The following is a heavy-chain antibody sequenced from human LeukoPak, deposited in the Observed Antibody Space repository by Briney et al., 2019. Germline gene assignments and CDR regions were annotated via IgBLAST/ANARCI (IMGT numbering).Heavy chain of an antibody. J-gene: IGHJ4*02. CDR1: GFTFSSFA. Sequence: PGGSLRLSCAASGFTFSSFAMHWVRQAPGKGLECVSAISSNGGSTYYANSVKGRFTISRDNSKNTLFLQMGSLTAEDTAVYYCARALGYSSGWYTDYWGQGTLVPVSS. D-gene: IGHD6-19*01. CDR3: ARALGYSSGWYTDY. V-gene: IGHV3-64*01. CDR2: ISSNGGST.